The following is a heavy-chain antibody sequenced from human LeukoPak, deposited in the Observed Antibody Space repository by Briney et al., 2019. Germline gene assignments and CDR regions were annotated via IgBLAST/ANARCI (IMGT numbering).Heavy chain of an antibody. D-gene: IGHD4-17*01. J-gene: IGHJ4*02. V-gene: IGHV3-23*01. CDR2: ISGSGGSR. CDR3: AKDLPDYGDYEVGY. Sequence: PGGSLRLSYAAYGFTFTSYGMSWVRQAPGKGLEWVTTISGSGGSRHYADFVKGRFTISRDNFKNTVSLQMNSLRAEDTAVYYCAKDLPDYGDYEVGYWGQGTLVTVSS. CDR1: GFTFTSYG.